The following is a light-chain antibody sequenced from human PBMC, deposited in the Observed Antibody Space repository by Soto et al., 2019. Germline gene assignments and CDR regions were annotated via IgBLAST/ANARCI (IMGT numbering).Light chain of an antibody. V-gene: IGLV1-40*01. CDR2: AST. Sequence: QSVLTQPPSVSGAPGQRVTFSCAGGVTKIGAAYDVQWYQHLPGRAPKLLIYASTTRPSGVPDRFSGSRSGSSASLAITGLRAEDEADYYCQSYDSRLNEYVFEPGTKVNVL. J-gene: IGLJ1*01. CDR3: QSYDSRLNEYV. CDR1: VTKIGAAYD.